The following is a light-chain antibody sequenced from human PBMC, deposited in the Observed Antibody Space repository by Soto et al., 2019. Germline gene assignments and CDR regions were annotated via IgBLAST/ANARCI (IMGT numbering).Light chain of an antibody. V-gene: IGLV2-14*01. CDR2: GVI. Sequence: QSALTQPASVSGSPGQSITISCTGSGRDIGAYDYVSWYQQHPGKAPKLIIYGVINRPSRVSHRFSASKSAFTASLTISGLQAEDEADYYCSSFTTSYFYVFGPGTQLTVL. CDR1: GRDIGAYDY. CDR3: SSFTTSYFYV. J-gene: IGLJ7*01.